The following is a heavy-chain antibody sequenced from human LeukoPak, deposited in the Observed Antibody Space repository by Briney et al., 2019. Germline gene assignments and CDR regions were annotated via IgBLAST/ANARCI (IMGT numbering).Heavy chain of an antibody. Sequence: GESLRLSCAASGFTFSTYSMNWVRQAPGKGLEWVSCISSSSSYIYYADSVKGRFTISRDNAKNSLYLQMNSLRVEDTAVYYCARDRFSRGYSYVDYWGQGTLVTVSS. D-gene: IGHD5-18*01. CDR1: GFTFSTYS. CDR2: ISSSSSYI. J-gene: IGHJ4*02. CDR3: ARDRFSRGYSYVDY. V-gene: IGHV3-21*01.